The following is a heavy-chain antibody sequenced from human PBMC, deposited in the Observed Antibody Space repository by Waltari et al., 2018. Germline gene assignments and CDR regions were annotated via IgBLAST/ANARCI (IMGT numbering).Heavy chain of an antibody. CDR3: ALDTGALWMDV. V-gene: IGHV1-46*01. CDR1: EYTFTSSY. CDR2: TNPGGGST. D-gene: IGHD2-21*01. Sequence: QVQLVQSGAEVKKPGASVKISCKTSEYTFTSSYIHWVRQAPGQGLEWMGITNPGGGSTIYAQKFQGRVTMTSDTSTSTVYMELSSLRSDDTAVYYCALDTGALWMDVWGQGTTVTVSS. J-gene: IGHJ6*02.